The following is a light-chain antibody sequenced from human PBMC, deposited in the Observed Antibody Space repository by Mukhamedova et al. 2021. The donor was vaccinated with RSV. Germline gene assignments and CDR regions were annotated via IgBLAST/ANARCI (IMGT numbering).Light chain of an antibody. J-gene: IGLJ3*02. Sequence: QWYQRSVHGTAPKLLISHNNNRPSGVPDRFSGSKSGTSASLAITGLQADDEAEYFCQSYDSTVSADWVFGGGTKLTV. CDR3: QSYDSTVSADWV. CDR2: HNN. V-gene: IGLV1-40*01.